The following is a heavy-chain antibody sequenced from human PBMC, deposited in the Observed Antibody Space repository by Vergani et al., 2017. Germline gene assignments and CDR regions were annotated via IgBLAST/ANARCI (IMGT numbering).Heavy chain of an antibody. J-gene: IGHJ5*02. CDR3: ASLAVAGPAALSGP. V-gene: IGHV1-8*01. Sequence: QVQLVQSGAEVKKPGASVKVSCKASGYTFTSYDTNWVRQATGQGLEWMGWMNPNSGNTGYAQKFQGRVTITADKSTSTAYMELSSLRSEDTAVYYCASLAVAGPAALSGPWGQGTLVTVSS. D-gene: IGHD6-19*01. CDR1: GYTFTSYD. CDR2: MNPNSGNT.